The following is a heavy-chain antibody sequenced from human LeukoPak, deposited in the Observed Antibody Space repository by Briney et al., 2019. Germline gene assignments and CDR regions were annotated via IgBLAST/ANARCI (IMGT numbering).Heavy chain of an antibody. CDR2: IFYSGSI. J-gene: IGHJ4*02. Sequence: SSETLSLTCAVSGYSISSSNWWGWIRQPPGKGLEWIGYIFYSGSIYYNPSLKSRVTMSVDTSKNQFSLKLSSVTAVDTAVYYCASFSGWYNYWGQGTLVTVSS. CDR3: ASFSGWYNY. CDR1: GYSISSSNW. D-gene: IGHD6-19*01. V-gene: IGHV4-28*05.